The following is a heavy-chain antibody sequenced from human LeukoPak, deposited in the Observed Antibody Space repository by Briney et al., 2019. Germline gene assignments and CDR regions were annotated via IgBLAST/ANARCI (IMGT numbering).Heavy chain of an antibody. CDR3: ARVNVITFGGVIVRPYYFDY. CDR2: IYYSGST. D-gene: IGHD3-16*02. V-gene: IGHV4-59*08. Sequence: PSETLSLTCTVSGGSISSYYWSWIRQPPGKGLEWIGYIYYSGSTNYNPSPKSRVTISVDTSKNQFSLKLSSVTAADTAVYYCARVNVITFGGVIVRPYYFDYWGQGTLVTVSS. CDR1: GGSISSYY. J-gene: IGHJ4*02.